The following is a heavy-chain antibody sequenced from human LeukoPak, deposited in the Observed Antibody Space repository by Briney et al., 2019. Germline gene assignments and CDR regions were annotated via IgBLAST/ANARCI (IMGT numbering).Heavy chain of an antibody. J-gene: IGHJ4*02. CDR1: GFTFSSYA. CDR2: ISYDGSNK. V-gene: IGHV3-30*04. Sequence: PGGSLRLSCAASGFTFSSYAMHWVRQAPGKGLEWVAVISYDGSNKYYADSVKGRFTISRDNSKNTLYLQMNSLRAEDTAVYYCARDGGRYSSSWYDWGQGTLVTVSS. CDR3: ARDGGRYSSSWYD. D-gene: IGHD6-13*01.